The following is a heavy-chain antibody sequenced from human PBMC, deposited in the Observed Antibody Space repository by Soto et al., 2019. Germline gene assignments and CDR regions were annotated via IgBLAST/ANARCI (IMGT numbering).Heavy chain of an antibody. Sequence: QVQLQQWGAGLLKPSETLSLTCAVYGGSFSGYYWSWIRQPPGKGLAWIGEINHSGSTNYNPSLKSRVTISVDTSKNQFSLKLSSVTAADTAVYYCARGGGYCSGGSCGTNWFDPWGQGTLVTVSS. J-gene: IGHJ5*02. CDR3: ARGGGYCSGGSCGTNWFDP. CDR2: INHSGST. D-gene: IGHD2-15*01. V-gene: IGHV4-34*01. CDR1: GGSFSGYY.